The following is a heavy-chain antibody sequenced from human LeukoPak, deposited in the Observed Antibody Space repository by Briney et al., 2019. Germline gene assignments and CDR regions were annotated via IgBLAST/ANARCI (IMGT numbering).Heavy chain of an antibody. CDR3: ARVSYYDSWSGPPQYYYYGMDV. Sequence: ASVKVSCKASGYTFTSYGISWVRQAPGQGLEWMGWISAYNGNTNYAQKLQGRVTMTTDTSTSTAYMELRSLRSDDTAVYYCARVSYYDSWSGPPQYYYYGMDVWGQGTTVTVSS. V-gene: IGHV1-18*01. J-gene: IGHJ6*02. CDR1: GYTFTSYG. D-gene: IGHD3-3*01. CDR2: ISAYNGNT.